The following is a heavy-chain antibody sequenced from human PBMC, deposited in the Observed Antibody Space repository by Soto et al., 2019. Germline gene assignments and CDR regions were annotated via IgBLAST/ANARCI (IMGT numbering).Heavy chain of an antibody. CDR2: IIPIFGTA. CDR3: ARVMGTIFGVVIKNYGMDV. CDR1: GGTFSSYA. V-gene: IGHV1-69*13. Sequence: ASVKVSCKASGGTFSSYAISWVRQAPGQGLEWMGGIIPIFGTANYAQKFQGRVTITADESTSTAYMELSSLRSEDTAVYYCARVMGTIFGVVIKNYGMDVWGQGTTVTVSS. D-gene: IGHD3-3*01. J-gene: IGHJ6*02.